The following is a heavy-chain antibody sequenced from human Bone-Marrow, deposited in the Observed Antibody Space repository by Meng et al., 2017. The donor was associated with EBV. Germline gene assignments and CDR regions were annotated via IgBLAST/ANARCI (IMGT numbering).Heavy chain of an antibody. V-gene: IGHV1-69*06. CDR1: GGNFSSYA. D-gene: IGHD1-26*01. CDR2: IIPIFGTA. CDR3: ASTRGIWYDFDY. J-gene: IGHJ4*02. Sequence: QVPAVQSGAGVKTPGSAVKVSCKASGGNFSSYAISWVRQAPGQGLEWMGGIIPIFGTANYAQKFQGRVTITADKSTSTAYMELSSLRSEDTAVYYCASTRGIWYDFDYWGQGTLVTVSS.